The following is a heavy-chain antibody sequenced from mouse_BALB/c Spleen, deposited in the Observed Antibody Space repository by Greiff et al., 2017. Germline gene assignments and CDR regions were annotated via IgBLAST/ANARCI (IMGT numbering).Heavy chain of an antibody. D-gene: IGHD1-1*01. Sequence: EVKLMESGPSLVKPSQTLSLTCSVTGDSITSGYWNWIRKFPGNKLEYMGYISYSGSTYYNPSLKSRISITRDTSKNQYYLQLNSVTTEDTATYYCARWTTVVANYAMDYWGQGTSVTVSS. J-gene: IGHJ4*01. CDR1: GDSITSGY. CDR3: ARWTTVVANYAMDY. V-gene: IGHV3-8*02. CDR2: ISYSGST.